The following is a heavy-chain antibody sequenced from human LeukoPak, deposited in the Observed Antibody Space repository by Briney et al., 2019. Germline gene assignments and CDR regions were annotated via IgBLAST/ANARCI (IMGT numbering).Heavy chain of an antibody. CDR2: ITSGSSYI. CDR3: ARDPYSGSYGNYYYYFMDV. J-gene: IGHJ6*03. Sequence: GGSLRLSCAASGFTFSSYWMHWVRQAPGKGLEWVSSITSGSSYIYYADSVKGRFTISRDNAKNSLYLQMNSLRAEDTAVYYCARDPYSGSYGNYYYYFMDVWGKGTTVTISS. D-gene: IGHD1-26*01. V-gene: IGHV3-21*01. CDR1: GFTFSSYW.